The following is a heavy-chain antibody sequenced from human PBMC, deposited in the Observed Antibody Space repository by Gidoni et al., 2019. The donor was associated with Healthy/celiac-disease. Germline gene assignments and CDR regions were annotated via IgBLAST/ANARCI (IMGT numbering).Heavy chain of an antibody. CDR3: AREIAALPFDI. D-gene: IGHD6-6*01. Sequence: QVQLVESGGGVVQPGRSLRLSCAASGFTFSSYAMHWVRQAPGKGLEWVAVISYDGSNKYYADSVKGRFTISRDNSKNTLYLQMNSLRAEDTAVYYCAREIAALPFDIWGQGTMVTVSS. J-gene: IGHJ3*02. CDR2: ISYDGSNK. CDR1: GFTFSSYA. V-gene: IGHV3-30*01.